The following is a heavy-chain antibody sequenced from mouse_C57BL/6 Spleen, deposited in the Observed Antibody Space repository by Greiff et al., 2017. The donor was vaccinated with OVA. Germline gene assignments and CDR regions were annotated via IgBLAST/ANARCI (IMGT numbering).Heavy chain of an antibody. CDR3: ATTVVATRGYFDV. J-gene: IGHJ1*03. V-gene: IGHV1-82*01. CDR1: GYAFSSSW. D-gene: IGHD1-1*01. CDR2: IYPGDGDT. Sequence: QVQLQQSGPELVKPGASVKISCKASGYAFSSSWMNWVKQRPGKGLEWIGRIYPGDGDTTYNGKFKGKATLTADKSSSTAYMQLSSLTSEDSAVYFCATTVVATRGYFDVWGTGTTVTVSS.